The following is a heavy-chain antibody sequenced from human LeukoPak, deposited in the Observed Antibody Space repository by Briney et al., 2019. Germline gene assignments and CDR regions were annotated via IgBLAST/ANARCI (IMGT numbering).Heavy chain of an antibody. CDR2: ITSSSSTM. CDR3: ARDVKSYTSGASYFDY. V-gene: IGHV3-48*01. CDR1: GFTLNTYS. J-gene: IGHJ4*02. Sequence: GGSLRLSCAASGFTLNTYSMNWVRQAPGQGLEWVSYITSSSSTMFYAGSVRGRFTISRDNAKNSLYLQMNSLRAEDTAVYYCARDVKSYTSGASYFDYWGQGTLVTVSS. D-gene: IGHD6-19*01.